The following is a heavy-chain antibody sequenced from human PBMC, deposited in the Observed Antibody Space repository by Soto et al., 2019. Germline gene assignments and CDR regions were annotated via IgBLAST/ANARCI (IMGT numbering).Heavy chain of an antibody. V-gene: IGHV1-69*01. D-gene: IGHD3-22*01. CDR2: IIPIFGTA. CDR3: ASTVDYDSSGYYYVVDY. CDR1: GGTFSSYA. Sequence: QVQLVQSGAEVKKPGSSVKVSCKASGGTFSSYAISWVRQAPGQGLEWMGGIIPIFGTANYAQKFQGRVTITADESTSTAYMELGSLRSEDTAVYYCASTVDYDSSGYYYVVDYWGQGTLVTVSS. J-gene: IGHJ4*02.